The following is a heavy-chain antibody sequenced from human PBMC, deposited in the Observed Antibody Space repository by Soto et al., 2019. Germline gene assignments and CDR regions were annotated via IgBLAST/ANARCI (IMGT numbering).Heavy chain of an antibody. CDR3: ARQGPYSNPEPHWFDP. CDR1: GGSISTCY. J-gene: IGHJ5*02. V-gene: IGHV4-59*04. Sequence: XETLSLTGTVSGGSISTCYWSWIRQPPGKGLEWIGYIYYSGTTYYNPSLKSRVTISVDTSKNQFSLKLSSVTAADTAVYYCARQGPYSNPEPHWFDPWGQGTLGTVSS. D-gene: IGHD4-4*01. CDR2: IYYSGTT.